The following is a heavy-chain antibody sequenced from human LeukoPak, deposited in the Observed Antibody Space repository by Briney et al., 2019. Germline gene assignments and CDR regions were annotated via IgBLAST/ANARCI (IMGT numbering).Heavy chain of an antibody. V-gene: IGHV4-59*01. CDR1: GGSISSYY. CDR2: IYYSGST. D-gene: IGHD3-3*01. J-gene: IGHJ4*02. CDR3: ARAYDFWSGSFFDY. Sequence: SETLSLTCTVSGGSISSYYWSWIRQPPGKGLEWIGYIYYSGSTNHNPSLKSRVTISVDTSKNQFSLKLSSVTAADTAVYYCARAYDFWSGSFFDYWGQGTLVTVSS.